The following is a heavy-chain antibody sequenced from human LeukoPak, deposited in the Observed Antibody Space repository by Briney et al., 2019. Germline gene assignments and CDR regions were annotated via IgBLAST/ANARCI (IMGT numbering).Heavy chain of an antibody. CDR3: ASYFYENLWAFDI. D-gene: IGHD2-21*01. J-gene: IGHJ3*02. V-gene: IGHV3-7*01. CDR1: GFTFSNSW. CDR2: IKQDGSEK. Sequence: GGSLRLSCAASGFTFSNSWMTWVRQAPGKGLEWVANIKQDGSEKYYVDSVEGRFTISRDNAKNSLYLQMHSLRAEDTALYYCASYFYENLWAFDIWGQGTMVTVSS.